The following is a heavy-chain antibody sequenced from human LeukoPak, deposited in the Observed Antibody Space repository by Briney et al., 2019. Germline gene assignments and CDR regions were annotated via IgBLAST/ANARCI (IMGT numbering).Heavy chain of an antibody. CDR3: AKDRHYYYYYMGV. D-gene: IGHD6-6*01. CDR2: IRYDGSNK. J-gene: IGHJ6*03. CDR1: GFTFSSYG. Sequence: GGTLRLSCAASGFTFSSYGMHWVRQAPGKGLEWVAFIRYDGSNKYYADSVKGRFTISRDNSKNTLYLQMNSLRAEDTAVYYCAKDRHYYYYYMGVWGKGTTVTISS. V-gene: IGHV3-30*02.